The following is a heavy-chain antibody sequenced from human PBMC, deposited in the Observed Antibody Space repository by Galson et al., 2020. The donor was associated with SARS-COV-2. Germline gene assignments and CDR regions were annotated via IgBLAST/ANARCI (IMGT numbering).Heavy chain of an antibody. CDR3: AKVVTIFGVVLY. CDR1: GFTFSSYA. Sequence: GGSLRLSCAASGFTFSSYAMSWVRQAPGKGLAWVSAISGSGGSTYYADSVKGRFTISRDNSKNTLYLQMNSLRAEDTAVYYCAKVVTIFGVVLYWGQGTLVTVSS. D-gene: IGHD3-3*01. CDR2: ISGSGGST. J-gene: IGHJ4*02. V-gene: IGHV3-23*01.